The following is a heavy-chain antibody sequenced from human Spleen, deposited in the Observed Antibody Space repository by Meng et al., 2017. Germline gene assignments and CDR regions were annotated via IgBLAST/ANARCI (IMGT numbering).Heavy chain of an antibody. Sequence: VPVQDSGPGLAKPSGNLSLPCVVSGASIIGSHWWSWGRQPPGKGLEWIGEIYHIGSTNYNPSLKSRVTILVDKSKNEFSLDLSSVTAADTAVYYCARVGESGDSLDSWGQGTLVTVSS. CDR1: GASIIGSHW. CDR2: IYHIGST. CDR3: ARVGESGDSLDS. D-gene: IGHD2-21*01. J-gene: IGHJ4*02. V-gene: IGHV4-4*02.